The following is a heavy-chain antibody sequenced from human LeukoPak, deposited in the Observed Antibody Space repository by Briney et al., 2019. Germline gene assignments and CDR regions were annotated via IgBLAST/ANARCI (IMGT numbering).Heavy chain of an antibody. J-gene: IGHJ3*02. Sequence: GGSLRLSCAASGFTFSSYGMHWVRQAPGKGLEWVAVISYDGSNKYYADSVKGRFTISRHNSKNTLYLQMNSLRAEDTAVYYCASYDSSGYNAFDIWGQGTMVTVSS. CDR2: ISYDGSNK. D-gene: IGHD3-22*01. V-gene: IGHV3-30*03. CDR1: GFTFSSYG. CDR3: ASYDSSGYNAFDI.